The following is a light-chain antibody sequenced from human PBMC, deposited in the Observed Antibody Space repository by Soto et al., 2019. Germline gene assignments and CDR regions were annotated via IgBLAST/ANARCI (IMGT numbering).Light chain of an antibody. J-gene: IGKJ1*01. Sequence: EIVLTQSPGTLSLSPGERATLSCRASQSVSSSYLAWYQQKPGQPPRLLIFDASNRATGIPDRFRGSGSGTAFTLTISRLEPEDFAVYYCQHYGRSPPSWTFGQGTKVEIQ. CDR1: QSVSSSY. V-gene: IGKV3-20*01. CDR2: DAS. CDR3: QHYGRSPPSWT.